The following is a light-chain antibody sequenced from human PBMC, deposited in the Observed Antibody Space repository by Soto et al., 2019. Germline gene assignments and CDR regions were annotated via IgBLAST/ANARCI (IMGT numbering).Light chain of an antibody. CDR1: QSVSNY. CDR2: DAS. CDR3: QQRSNWL. Sequence: ENVLTQSPATLPLSPGERATLSCRASQSVSNYVAWYQQKPGQAPRLLIYDASNRATGIPARFSGSGSGTDFTLTSSSLEPEDFAVYYCQQRSNWLFGPGTKVDIK. J-gene: IGKJ3*01. V-gene: IGKV3-11*01.